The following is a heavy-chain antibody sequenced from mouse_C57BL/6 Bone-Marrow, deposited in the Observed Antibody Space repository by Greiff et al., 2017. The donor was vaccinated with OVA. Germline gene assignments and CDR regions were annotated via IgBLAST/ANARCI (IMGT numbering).Heavy chain of an antibody. J-gene: IGHJ2*01. Sequence: QVQLQESGAELVRPGTSVKVSCKASGYAFTNYLIQWVKQRPGQGLEWIGDINPGSGGTNYNEKFKGKATLTADKSSSTAYMQLSSLTSEDSAVYFCARYYYGSSDYWGQGTTLTVSS. CDR2: INPGSGGT. D-gene: IGHD1-1*01. CDR3: ARYYYGSSDY. CDR1: GYAFTNYL. V-gene: IGHV1-54*01.